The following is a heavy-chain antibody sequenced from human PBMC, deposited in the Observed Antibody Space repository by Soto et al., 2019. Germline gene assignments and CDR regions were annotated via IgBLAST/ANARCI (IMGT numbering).Heavy chain of an antibody. Sequence: SVKVSCKASGGTFSSYAISWVRQAPGQGLEWMGGIIPVFGTANYAQKFQGRVTITADESTSTAYMELSSLRSEDTAVYYCARDPPGSYRPRDYYYGMDVWGQGTTVTVSS. CDR2: IIPVFGTA. J-gene: IGHJ6*02. D-gene: IGHD3-16*02. CDR1: GGTFSSYA. V-gene: IGHV1-69*13. CDR3: ARDPPGSYRPRDYYYGMDV.